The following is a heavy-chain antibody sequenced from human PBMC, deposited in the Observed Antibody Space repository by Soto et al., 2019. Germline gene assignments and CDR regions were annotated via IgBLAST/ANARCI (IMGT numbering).Heavy chain of an antibody. J-gene: IGHJ4*02. CDR3: GRHKGGYGDSSFDY. Sequence: PSETLSLTCTVSGGSISSYYWSWIRQPPGKGLEWIGYIYYSGSTNYNPSLKSQVTISVNTSKNQFSLKLSSVTATDTAVYYCGRHKGGYGDSSFDYWGQGTLVTVSS. CDR2: IYYSGST. V-gene: IGHV4-59*08. D-gene: IGHD4-17*01. CDR1: GGSISSYY.